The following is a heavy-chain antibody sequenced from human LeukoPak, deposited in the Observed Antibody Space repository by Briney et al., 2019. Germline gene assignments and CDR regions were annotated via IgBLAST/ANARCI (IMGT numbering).Heavy chain of an antibody. CDR1: GFTFSSYE. CDR3: ARSYEYYLGSGYGMDV. J-gene: IGHJ6*02. D-gene: IGHD3-10*01. CDR2: ISSGGTTI. Sequence: GGSLRLSSAASGFTFSSYEMNWVRQAPGKGLEWVSYISSGGTTIYYADSVKGRFTISRDNARNSLYLQMNSLRAEDTAVYHCARSYEYYLGSGYGMDVWGQGTTVTVSS. V-gene: IGHV3-48*03.